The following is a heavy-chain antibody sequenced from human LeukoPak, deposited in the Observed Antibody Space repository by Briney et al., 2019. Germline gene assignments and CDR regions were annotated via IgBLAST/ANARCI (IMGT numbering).Heavy chain of an antibody. J-gene: IGHJ4*02. CDR3: ARLGIAVSGY. V-gene: IGHV4-61*02. CDR2: FYTSGYT. Sequence: SETLSLTCTVSGGSISSGNYFWSWIRQPAGKGLEWIGRFYTSGYTNYNPSLKSRVTISVDTSKNQFSLKLSSVTAADTAVYYCARLGIAVSGYWGQGTLVTASS. D-gene: IGHD6-19*01. CDR1: GGSISSGNYF.